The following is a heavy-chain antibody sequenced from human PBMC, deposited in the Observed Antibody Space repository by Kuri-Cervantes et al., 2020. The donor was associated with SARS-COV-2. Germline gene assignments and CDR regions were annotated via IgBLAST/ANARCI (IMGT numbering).Heavy chain of an antibody. V-gene: IGHV4-61*01. Sequence: GSLRLSCTVSGGSVSSDTYYWSWIRQPPGKGLEWIGCIYYSGGTNYNPSLKSRVTISVDTSKNQFSLKLNSVTAADTAVYYCARDWRYYDSSGFYSYYFDSWGQGTLVTVSS. D-gene: IGHD3-22*01. CDR1: GGSVSSDTYY. CDR3: ARDWRYYDSSGFYSYYFDS. J-gene: IGHJ4*02. CDR2: IYYSGGT.